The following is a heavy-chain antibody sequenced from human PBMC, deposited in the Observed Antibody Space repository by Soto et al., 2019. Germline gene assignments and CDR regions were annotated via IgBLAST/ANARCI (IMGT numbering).Heavy chain of an antibody. CDR3: VSDILVVPAAPLEDYYYYGMDV. CDR1: GYTFXSYA. CDR2: ISSNGGST. V-gene: IGHV3-64D*06. J-gene: IGHJ6*02. D-gene: IGHD2-2*01. Sequence: HPGGSLRLSSSASGYTFXSYAMHWVRQAPGKGLEYVSAISSNGGSTYYADSVKGRFTISRDNSTNTLYLQMSSLSAEDTAVYYCVSDILVVPAAPLEDYYYYGMDVWGQGTTVTVSS.